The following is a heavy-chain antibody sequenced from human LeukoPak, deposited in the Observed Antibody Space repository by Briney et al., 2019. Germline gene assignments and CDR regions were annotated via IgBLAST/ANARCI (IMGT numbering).Heavy chain of an antibody. CDR1: GYPFSGSD. Sequence: PGGSLRLSCAASGYPFSGSDIHWVRQAPGKGLEWVAFVSHEGTSKFYAESVKGRFGISRDNSKSTTYLQMNSLRDEDTAVYFCVRANSLMVRGVITYFDSWGQGTLVTVSS. CDR3: VRANSLMVRGVITYFDS. V-gene: IGHV3-30*03. CDR2: VSHEGTSK. D-gene: IGHD3-10*01. J-gene: IGHJ4*02.